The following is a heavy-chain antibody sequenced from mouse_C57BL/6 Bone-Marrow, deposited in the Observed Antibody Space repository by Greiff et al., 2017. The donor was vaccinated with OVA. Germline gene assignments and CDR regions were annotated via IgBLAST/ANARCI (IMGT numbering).Heavy chain of an antibody. D-gene: IGHD1-1*01. Sequence: EVMLVESGGGLVKPGGSLKLSCAASGFTFSSYAMSWVRQTPEKRLEWVATISDGGSYTYYPDNVKGRFTISRDNAKNNLYLQMSHLKSEDTAMYYCARDHYYGSSSYYYAMDYWGQGTSVTVSS. CDR1: GFTFSSYA. V-gene: IGHV5-4*01. CDR3: ARDHYYGSSSYYYAMDY. J-gene: IGHJ4*01. CDR2: ISDGGSYT.